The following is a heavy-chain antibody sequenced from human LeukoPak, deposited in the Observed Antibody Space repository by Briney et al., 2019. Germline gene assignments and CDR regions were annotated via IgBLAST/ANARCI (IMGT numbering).Heavy chain of an antibody. CDR2: IIPILGIA. D-gene: IGHD2-15*01. CDR3: AREWLAATPDGAYGMDV. Sequence: ASVKVSCKASGYTFTSYAMNWVRQAPGQGLEWMGRIIPILGIANYAQKFQGRVTITADKSTSTAYMELSSLRSEDTAVYYCAREWLAATPDGAYGMDVWGQGTTVTVSS. CDR1: GYTFTSYA. J-gene: IGHJ6*02. V-gene: IGHV1-69*04.